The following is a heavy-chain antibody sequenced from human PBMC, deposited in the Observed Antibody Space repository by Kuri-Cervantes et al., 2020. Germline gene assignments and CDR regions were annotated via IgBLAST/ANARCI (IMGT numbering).Heavy chain of an antibody. Sequence: GGSLRLSCKASGYTFTSYGFSWVRQAPGQGLEWMGWISANDGDTNYSQQFQGRATMTTDPSTSTAYMELRSLRSDDTAVYYCARDVSAGYGGNSGDYWGQGTLVTVSS. D-gene: IGHD4-23*01. V-gene: IGHV1-18*01. CDR3: ARDVSAGYGGNSGDY. J-gene: IGHJ4*02. CDR2: ISANDGDT. CDR1: GYTFTSYG.